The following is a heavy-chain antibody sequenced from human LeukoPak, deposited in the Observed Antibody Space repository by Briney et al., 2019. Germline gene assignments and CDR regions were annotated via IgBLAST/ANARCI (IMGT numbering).Heavy chain of an antibody. J-gene: IGHJ5*02. CDR3: AREIGYCSSTSCPGWFDP. CDR1: GGSFSGYY. V-gene: IGHV4-34*01. D-gene: IGHD2-2*03. CDR2: INHSGST. Sequence: SETLSLTCAVYGGSFSGYYWSWIRQPRGKGLEWIGEINHSGSTNYNPSLKSRVTISVDTSKNQFSLKLSSVTAADTAVYYCAREIGYCSSTSCPGWFDPWGQGTLVTVSS.